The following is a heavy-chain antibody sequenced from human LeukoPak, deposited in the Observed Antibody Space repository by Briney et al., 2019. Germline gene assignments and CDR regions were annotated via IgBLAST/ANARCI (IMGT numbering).Heavy chain of an antibody. Sequence: ASVKVSCKASGYTFTGYYMHWVRQAPGQGLEWMGWINPNSGGTNYAQKFQGRVTMTRDTSISTAYMELSRLRSDDTAVYYCAKLWVMITFGGVIDIEAPGSSGDYWGQGTLVTVSS. CDR1: GYTFTGYY. J-gene: IGHJ4*02. CDR3: AKLWVMITFGGVIDIEAPGSSGDY. D-gene: IGHD3-16*02. CDR2: INPNSGGT. V-gene: IGHV1-2*02.